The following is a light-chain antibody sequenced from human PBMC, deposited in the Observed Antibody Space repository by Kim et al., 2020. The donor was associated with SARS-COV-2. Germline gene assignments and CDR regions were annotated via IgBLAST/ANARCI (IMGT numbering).Light chain of an antibody. V-gene: IGKV1-39*01. CDR3: QQTYSTPYI. Sequence: EIHMTQSPSSLSASVGDRVSMTCRASQSIGNYLNWYQQQPGKAPKLLIYLASSLQTGVPSRFSGSGSGTHFTLTISSLQPEDFATYHCQQTYSTPYIFGQGTKLEI. CDR2: LAS. J-gene: IGKJ2*01. CDR1: QSIGNY.